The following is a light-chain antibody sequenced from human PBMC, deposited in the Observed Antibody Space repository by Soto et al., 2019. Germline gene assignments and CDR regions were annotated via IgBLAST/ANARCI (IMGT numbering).Light chain of an antibody. CDR2: GAS. CDR3: QQYNSYWT. CDR1: QSVSTW. V-gene: IGKV1-5*01. Sequence: DIPMTQSPSTLSASVGDRVTINCRASQSVSTWLAWYQQKPGKAPKLLIYGASSLESGVPSRFSGSGSGTEFTLAISSLQPDDFATYYCQQYNSYWTFGQGTKVEIK. J-gene: IGKJ1*01.